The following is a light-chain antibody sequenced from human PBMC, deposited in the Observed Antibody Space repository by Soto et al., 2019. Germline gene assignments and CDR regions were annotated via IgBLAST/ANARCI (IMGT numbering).Light chain of an antibody. J-gene: IGKJ1*01. CDR1: QSISRR. CDR2: DAS. Sequence: DIQMIQSPSALSASVGDRVTITCRASQSISRRLAWYQQKPGKAPKLLIYDASSLESGVPAGFSGSGSGTQFTLTISSLQPDDVAIYYCQQYNGYAWTFCQGTRVEIK. CDR3: QQYNGYAWT. V-gene: IGKV1-5*01.